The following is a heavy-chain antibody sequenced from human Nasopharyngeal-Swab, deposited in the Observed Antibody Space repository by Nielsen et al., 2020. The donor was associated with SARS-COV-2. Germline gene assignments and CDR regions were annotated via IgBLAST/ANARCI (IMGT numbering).Heavy chain of an antibody. D-gene: IGHD3-16*02. CDR2: IRSKAYGGTT. Sequence: GESLKISCAASGFTFSSYSMNWVRQAPGKGLEWVGFIRSKAYGGTTEYAASVKGRFTISRDDSKSIAYLQMNSLKTEDTAVYYCTRGAIEYDYVWGSYRYAFDYWGQGTLVTVSS. J-gene: IGHJ4*02. V-gene: IGHV3-49*04. CDR1: GFTFSSYS. CDR3: TRGAIEYDYVWGSYRYAFDY.